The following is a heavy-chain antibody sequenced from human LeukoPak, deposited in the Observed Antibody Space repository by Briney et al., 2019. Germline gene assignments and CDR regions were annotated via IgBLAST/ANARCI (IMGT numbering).Heavy chain of an antibody. D-gene: IGHD2-15*01. CDR1: GFTFSDYN. J-gene: IGHJ6*03. V-gene: IGHV3-11*01. Sequence: GGSLRLSCAASGFTFSDYNMRWIRQAPGKGLEWVSSISRSGSTKYYADSVKGRFTISRDNAKNSLFLQMNSLRAEDTAVYYCARVLRYCSGGNCYSGGLGYMDVWGKGTTVTISS. CDR3: ARVLRYCSGGNCYSGGLGYMDV. CDR2: ISRSGSTK.